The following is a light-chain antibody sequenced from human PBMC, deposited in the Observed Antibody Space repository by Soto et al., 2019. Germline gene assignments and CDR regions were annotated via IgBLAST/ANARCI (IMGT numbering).Light chain of an antibody. Sequence: QSALTQPPSVSEAPGQRVTISCTGSSSNIGAGYDVHWYQQLPGTAPKLLIYGNSNRPSGVPDRFSGSKSGTSASLAITGLQAEDEADYYCQSYDSSLSGSKFGGGTKLTVL. J-gene: IGLJ2*01. CDR2: GNS. CDR3: QSYDSSLSGSK. V-gene: IGLV1-40*01. CDR1: SSNIGAGYD.